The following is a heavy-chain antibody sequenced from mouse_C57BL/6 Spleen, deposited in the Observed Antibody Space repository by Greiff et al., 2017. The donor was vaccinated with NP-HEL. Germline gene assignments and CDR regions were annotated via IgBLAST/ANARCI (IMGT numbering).Heavy chain of an antibody. CDR3: AKKWGYSPYYFDD. CDR1: GFSLTSYG. Sequence: VQLQQSGPGLVQPSQSLSITCTVSGFSLTSYGVHWVRQSPGKGLEWLGVIWRGGSTDYNAAFMSRLSITKNNSKSQVFFKMNSLQADDTAIYYWAKKWGYSPYYFDDWGQGTTLTVSS. V-gene: IGHV2-5*01. CDR2: IWRGGST. D-gene: IGHD2-12*01. J-gene: IGHJ2*01.